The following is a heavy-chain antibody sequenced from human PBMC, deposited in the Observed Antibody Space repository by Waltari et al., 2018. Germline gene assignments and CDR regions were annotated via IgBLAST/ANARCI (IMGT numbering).Heavy chain of an antibody. D-gene: IGHD5-12*01. CDR2: IYTSGST. CDR3: ARDSGYDTYWYFDL. CDR1: GGSISSGSYY. V-gene: IGHV4-61*09. J-gene: IGHJ2*01. Sequence: QVQLQESGPGLVKPSQTLSLTCTVSGGSISSGSYYWSWIRQPAGKGLEWIGYIYTSGSTNYNPSLKSRVTISVDTSKNQFSLKLSSVTAADTAVYYCARDSGYDTYWYFDLWGRGTLVTVSS.